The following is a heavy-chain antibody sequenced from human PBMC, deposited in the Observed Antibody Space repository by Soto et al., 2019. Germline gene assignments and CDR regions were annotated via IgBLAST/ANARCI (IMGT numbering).Heavy chain of an antibody. CDR3: ARHRASGWHYFDY. J-gene: IGHJ4*02. D-gene: IGHD6-19*01. CDR2: IYYSGST. CDR1: GGSINSYY. V-gene: IGHV4-59*08. Sequence: PSETLSLTCTVSGGSINSYYWSWIRQPPGKGLEWIGYIYYSGSTNYNPSLKSRVTISVDTSKNQFSLKLSSVTAADTAVYYCARHRASGWHYFDYCGQGTLVTVSS.